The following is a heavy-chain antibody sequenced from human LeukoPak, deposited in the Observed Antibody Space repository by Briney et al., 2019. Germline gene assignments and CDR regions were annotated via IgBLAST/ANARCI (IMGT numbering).Heavy chain of an antibody. CDR2: IYTSGST. Sequence: SETLSLTCTVSGGSISSGSYYWSWIRQPAGKGLEWIGRIYTSGSTNYNPSLKSRVTISVDTSKNQFSLKLSSVTAADTAVYYCARGSEGSGSYRPGSYYFDYWGQGTLVTVSS. V-gene: IGHV4-61*02. CDR1: GGSISSGSYY. J-gene: IGHJ4*02. D-gene: IGHD3-10*01. CDR3: ARGSEGSGSYRPGSYYFDY.